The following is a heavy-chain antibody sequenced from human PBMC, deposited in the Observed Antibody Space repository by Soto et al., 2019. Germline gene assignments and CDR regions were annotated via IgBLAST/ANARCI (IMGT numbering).Heavy chain of an antibody. J-gene: IGHJ4*02. CDR3: ARALPAYYYDSSGYFDY. Sequence: SETLSLTCAVYGGSFSGYYWSWIRQPPGKGLEWIGEINHSGSTNYNPSLKSRVTISVDTSKNQFSLKLSSVTAADTAVYYCARALPAYYYDSSGYFDYWGQGTLVTVSS. CDR2: INHSGST. V-gene: IGHV4-34*01. CDR1: GGSFSGYY. D-gene: IGHD3-22*01.